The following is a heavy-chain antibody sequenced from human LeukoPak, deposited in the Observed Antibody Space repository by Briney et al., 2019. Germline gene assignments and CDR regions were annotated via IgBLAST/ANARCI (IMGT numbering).Heavy chain of an antibody. CDR1: GGSFSGYY. V-gene: IGHV4-34*01. CDR2: INHSGST. D-gene: IGHD2-2*01. CDR3: ARACCYCSSTSCYSASWFDP. J-gene: IGHJ5*02. Sequence: PSETLSLTCAVYGGSFSGYYWSWIRQPPGKGLEWIGEINHSGSTNYNPSLKSRVTISVDTSKNQFSLKLSSVTAADTAVYYCARACCYCSSTSCYSASWFDPWGQGTLVTVSS.